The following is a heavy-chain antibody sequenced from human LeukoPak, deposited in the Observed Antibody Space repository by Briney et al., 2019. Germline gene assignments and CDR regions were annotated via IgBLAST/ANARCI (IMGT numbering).Heavy chain of an antibody. D-gene: IGHD4-23*01. Sequence: SETLSLTCTVSGGSINSSSYYWGWIRQPPGKGLEWIGSIYYSGSTYYNPSLKSRVTISVDTSKNQSSLKLSSVTAADTAVYYCARQTGYGGNFPSFFYWGQGTLVTVSS. CDR2: IYYSGST. CDR3: ARQTGYGGNFPSFFY. CDR1: GGSINSSSYY. J-gene: IGHJ4*02. V-gene: IGHV4-39*01.